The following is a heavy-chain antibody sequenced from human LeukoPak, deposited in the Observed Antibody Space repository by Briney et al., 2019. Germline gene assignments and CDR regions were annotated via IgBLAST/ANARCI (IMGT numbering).Heavy chain of an antibody. D-gene: IGHD2/OR15-2a*01. Sequence: SETLSLTCTVSGGSITSYYWSWIRQPPGKGLEWIGSIYYSGSTNYNPSLKSRVTISVDTSKNQFSLKLSSVTAADTAVYYCARDNYVPDYWGQGTLVTVSS. CDR2: IYYSGST. CDR3: ARDNYVPDY. V-gene: IGHV4-59*12. CDR1: GGSITSYY. J-gene: IGHJ4*02.